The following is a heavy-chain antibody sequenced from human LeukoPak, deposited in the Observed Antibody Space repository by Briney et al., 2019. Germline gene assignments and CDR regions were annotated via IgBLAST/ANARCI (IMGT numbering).Heavy chain of an antibody. Sequence: GGSLRLSCAASGFTFSSYGMHWVRQAPGKGLEWVAVIWYDGSNKYYADSVKGRFTISRDNAKNSLYLQMNSLRAEDTAVYYCARLMTTVTTRHFDYWGQGTLVTVSS. D-gene: IGHD4-17*01. CDR2: IWYDGSNK. CDR3: ARLMTTVTTRHFDY. V-gene: IGHV3-33*01. J-gene: IGHJ4*02. CDR1: GFTFSSYG.